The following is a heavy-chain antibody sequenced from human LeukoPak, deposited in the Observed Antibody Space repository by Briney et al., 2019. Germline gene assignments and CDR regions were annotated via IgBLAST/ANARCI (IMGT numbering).Heavy chain of an antibody. D-gene: IGHD3-22*01. J-gene: IGHJ4*02. Sequence: SETLTLTCTVYGGSFNGYYWSWIRQPPGKGLKWIVEINHSESTNYNPSLKSRVTISVDTSKNQFSLKLSSVTAADTAVYYCARGPGYYDSSGYYYGPLXXXDYWGQGTLVTVSS. CDR2: INHSEST. CDR3: ARGPGYYDSSGYYYGPLXXXDY. V-gene: IGHV4-34*01. CDR1: GGSFNGYY.